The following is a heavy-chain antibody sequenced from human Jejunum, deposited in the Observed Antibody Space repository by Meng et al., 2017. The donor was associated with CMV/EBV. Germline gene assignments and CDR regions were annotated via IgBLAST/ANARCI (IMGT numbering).Heavy chain of an antibody. CDR1: SSFA. V-gene: IGHV3-30*04. CDR3: ARENWSGYYSYSLGGMDV. CDR2: ISYNGTNN. Sequence: SSFAMHWVLQAPVKGLEWVAVISYNGTNNYYADSVKGRFTLSRDNSKSTLYLQMNSLRAEDTARYYCARENWSGYYSYSLGGMDVWGQGTTVTVSS. D-gene: IGHD3-3*01. J-gene: IGHJ6*02.